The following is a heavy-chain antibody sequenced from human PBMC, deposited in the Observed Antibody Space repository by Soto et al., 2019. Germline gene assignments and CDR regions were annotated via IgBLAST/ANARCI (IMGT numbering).Heavy chain of an antibody. J-gene: IGHJ4*02. Sequence: QVHLVQSGAEVKKPGASVKVSCQGSGYAFTTYGITWVRQAPGQGLEWMGWISAHNGNTNYAQKLQGRVTVTRDTDTSTAYMELRSLRYDDTAVYYCARWRYGDYWGQGALVTVSS. V-gene: IGHV1-18*01. CDR3: ARWRYGDY. CDR2: ISAHNGNT. CDR1: GYAFTTYG. D-gene: IGHD1-1*01.